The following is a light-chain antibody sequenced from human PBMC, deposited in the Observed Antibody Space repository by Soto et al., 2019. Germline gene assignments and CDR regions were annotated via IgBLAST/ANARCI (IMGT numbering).Light chain of an antibody. Sequence: EIVLTQSPGTLSLSPGERATLSCRASQTVDSRYLGWYQQKPGQAPRLLIYGASSRATGTPDRFSGSVSGTDFTLTISRLEPEDFAVYYCQQYGNSQYTFGQGPKLEIK. J-gene: IGKJ2*01. V-gene: IGKV3-20*01. CDR1: QTVDSRY. CDR3: QQYGNSQYT. CDR2: GAS.